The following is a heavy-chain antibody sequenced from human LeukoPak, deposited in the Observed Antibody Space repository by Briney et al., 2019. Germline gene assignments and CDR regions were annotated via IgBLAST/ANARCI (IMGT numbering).Heavy chain of an antibody. J-gene: IGHJ4*02. D-gene: IGHD2-15*01. CDR2: IKEDGSQK. Sequence: GGSLRLSCAASGFTFSTFWLTWVRQAPGKGLEWVANIKEDGSQKYFVDSVKGRFTISRDNAKKSLYLQMSSLRAEDTAVYYCAISLGGPPFYFDCWGQGTLVTVSS. V-gene: IGHV3-7*05. CDR1: GFTFSTFW. CDR3: AISLGGPPFYFDC.